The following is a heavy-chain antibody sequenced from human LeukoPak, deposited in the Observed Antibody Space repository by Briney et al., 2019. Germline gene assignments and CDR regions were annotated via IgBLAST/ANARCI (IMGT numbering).Heavy chain of an antibody. D-gene: IGHD3-22*01. CDR2: INPNSGGT. V-gene: IGHV1-2*02. CDR1: GYTFTAYY. CDR3: ARGDNSYYYYGMDV. Sequence: ASVKVSCKASGYTFTAYYMHWVRQAPGQGLEWMGWINPNSGGTNYAQKFQGRVTMTRDTSISTAYMELSRLRSDDTAVYYCARGDNSYYYYGMDVWGQGTTVTVSS. J-gene: IGHJ6*02.